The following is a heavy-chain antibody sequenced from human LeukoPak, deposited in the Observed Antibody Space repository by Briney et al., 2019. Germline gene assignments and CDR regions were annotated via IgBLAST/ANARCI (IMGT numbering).Heavy chain of an antibody. CDR2: IYYSGSN. D-gene: IGHD4-17*01. J-gene: IGHJ4*02. Sequence: SETLSLTCTVSGGSISSYYWSWIRQPPGKGLEWVGYIYYSGSNNYNPSLKSRVTISVDTSKNQFSLKLSSVTAADTAVYYCARIRHDYGDYVDYWGQGTLVTVSS. CDR1: GGSISSYY. V-gene: IGHV4-59*01. CDR3: ARIRHDYGDYVDY.